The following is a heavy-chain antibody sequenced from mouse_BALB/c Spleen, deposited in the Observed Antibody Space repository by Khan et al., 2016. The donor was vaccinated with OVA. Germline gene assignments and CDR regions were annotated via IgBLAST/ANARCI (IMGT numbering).Heavy chain of an antibody. J-gene: IGHJ2*01. CDR3: ARTARIKY. D-gene: IGHD1-2*01. CDR1: GYSITSGYG. Sequence: EVKLEESGPGLVKPSQSLSLTCTVTGYSITSGYGWNWIRQFPGNKLEWMGYISYSGSTNYNPSLKSRISITRDTSKNQFFLQLNSVTTEDTAAYSCARTARIKYWGQGTTLTVSS. CDR2: ISYSGST. V-gene: IGHV3-2*02.